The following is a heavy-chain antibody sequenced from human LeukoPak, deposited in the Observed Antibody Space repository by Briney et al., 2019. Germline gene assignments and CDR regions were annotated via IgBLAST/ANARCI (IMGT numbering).Heavy chain of an antibody. J-gene: IGHJ3*02. CDR2: IYYSGST. CDR1: GGSITSGDYY. Sequence: SQTLSLTCTVSGGSITSGDYYCTWIRQPPGKGLEWIGNIYYSGSTYYNPSLKSRLTFSVDTSKNQFSLSLSSVTAADTAVYYCATMMATVPDAFEIWGPGTMVTVSS. V-gene: IGHV4-30-4*08. D-gene: IGHD5-24*01. CDR3: ATMMATVPDAFEI.